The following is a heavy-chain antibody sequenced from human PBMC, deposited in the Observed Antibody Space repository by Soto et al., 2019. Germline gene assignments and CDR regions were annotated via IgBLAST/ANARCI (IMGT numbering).Heavy chain of an antibody. V-gene: IGHV2-5*02. D-gene: IGHD4-17*01. J-gene: IGHJ4*02. CDR1: GFSLSTTGVG. CDR2: IYWDDDN. CDR3: VHATTVTTGGDY. Sequence: QITLKESGPTLVKPTQTLTLTCTFSGFSLSTTGVGVGWIRQPPGKALDLLALIYWDDDNRYSTSLKSRLTIPKDPAKNQVGLTMNNMDPIDTATYYCVHATTVTTGGDYWGQGTLVTASS.